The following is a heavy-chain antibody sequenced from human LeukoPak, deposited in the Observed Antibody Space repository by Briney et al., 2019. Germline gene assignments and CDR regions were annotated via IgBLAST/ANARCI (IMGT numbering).Heavy chain of an antibody. Sequence: GASVKVSCKASGYTFTGYYMHWVRQAPGQGLEWMGWIIPIFGTANYAQKFQGRVTITTDESTSTAYMELSSLRSEDTAVYYCARDRSGDYGDHFDYWGQGTLVTVSS. CDR1: GYTFTGYY. J-gene: IGHJ4*02. CDR3: ARDRSGDYGDHFDY. D-gene: IGHD4-17*01. V-gene: IGHV1-69*05. CDR2: IIPIFGTA.